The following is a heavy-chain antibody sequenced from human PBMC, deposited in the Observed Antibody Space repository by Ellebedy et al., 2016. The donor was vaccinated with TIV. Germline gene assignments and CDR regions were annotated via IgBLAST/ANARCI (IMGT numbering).Heavy chain of an antibody. CDR2: VNNDGSST. D-gene: IGHD3-3*01. CDR3: VRSNECMDV. CDR1: GFTFSSYW. Sequence: GESLKISCAASGFTFSSYWMHWVRQAPGKGPVWVSHVNNDGSSTTYADSVKGRFTISRDNAKNTVFLQMNSLRGEDTAVYFCVRSNECMDVWGKGTTVTVSS. V-gene: IGHV3-74*01. J-gene: IGHJ6*03.